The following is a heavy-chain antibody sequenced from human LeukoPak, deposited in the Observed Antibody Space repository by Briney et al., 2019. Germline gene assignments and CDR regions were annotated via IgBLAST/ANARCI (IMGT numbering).Heavy chain of an antibody. CDR1: GGTFSSYA. CDR2: MNPNSGNT. J-gene: IGHJ4*02. D-gene: IGHD5-12*01. V-gene: IGHV1-8*02. CDR3: ARGHVVATV. Sequence: ASVKVSCKASGGTFSSYAISWVRQATGQGLEWMGWMNPNSGNTGYAQKFQGRVTMTRNTSISTAYMELSSLRSEDTAVYYCARGHVVATVWGQGTLVTVSS.